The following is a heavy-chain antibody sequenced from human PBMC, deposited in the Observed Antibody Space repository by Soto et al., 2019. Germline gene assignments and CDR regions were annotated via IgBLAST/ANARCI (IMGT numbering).Heavy chain of an antibody. Sequence: DVHLLESGGGLVQPGGSLRLSCAASGFPFSIYVMTWVRQAPGKGLEWVSAVSGSGTTTYYADSVKGRFSISRDNSKNTLYLQMNNLRVDDTAVYYGAKVEGTARNAFDVWGHGTMGTVSS. CDR2: VSGSGTTT. CDR1: GFPFSIYV. D-gene: IGHD6-6*01. J-gene: IGHJ3*01. CDR3: AKVEGTARNAFDV. V-gene: IGHV3-23*01.